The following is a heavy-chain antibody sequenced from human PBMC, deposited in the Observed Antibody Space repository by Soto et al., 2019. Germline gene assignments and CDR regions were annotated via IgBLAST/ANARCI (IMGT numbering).Heavy chain of an antibody. CDR3: AKALLRGYSGYDYYYGMDV. CDR2: ISGSGGST. CDR1: GFTFSSYA. V-gene: IGHV3-23*01. Sequence: GSLILSCAASGFTFSSYAMSWVRQAPGKGLEWVSAISGSGGSTYYADSVKGRFTISRDNSKNTLYLQMNSLRAEDTAVYYCAKALLRGYSGYDYYYGMDVWGQGTTVTVSS. D-gene: IGHD5-12*01. J-gene: IGHJ6*02.